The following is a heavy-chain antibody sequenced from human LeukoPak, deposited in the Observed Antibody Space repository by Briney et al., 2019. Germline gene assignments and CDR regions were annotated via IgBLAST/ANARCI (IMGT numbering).Heavy chain of an antibody. V-gene: IGHV4-34*01. D-gene: IGHD3-16*02. CDR3: ARKSNYVWGSYRYGDFDY. CDR1: GGSFSGYY. Sequence: SETLSLTCAVYGGSFSGYYWSWIRQPPGKGLEWIGEINHSGSTDYNPSLKSRVTISVDTSKNQFSLKLSSVTAADTAVYYCARKSNYVWGSYRYGDFDYWGQGTLATVSS. CDR2: INHSGST. J-gene: IGHJ4*02.